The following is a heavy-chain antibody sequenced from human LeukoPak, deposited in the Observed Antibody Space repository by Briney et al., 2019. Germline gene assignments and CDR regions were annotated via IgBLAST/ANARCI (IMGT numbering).Heavy chain of an antibody. CDR1: GYTFTGYY. D-gene: IGHD2-15*01. CDR2: INPNSGGT. J-gene: IGHJ4*02. V-gene: IGHV1-2*02. Sequence: ASVKVSCKASGYTFTGYYMHWVRQAPGQGLEWMGWINPNSGGTNYAQKFQGRVIMTRDTSISTAYMELSRLRSDDTAVYYCARDRSDIRLGNRWYFDYWGQGTLVTVSS. CDR3: ARDRSDIRLGNRWYFDY.